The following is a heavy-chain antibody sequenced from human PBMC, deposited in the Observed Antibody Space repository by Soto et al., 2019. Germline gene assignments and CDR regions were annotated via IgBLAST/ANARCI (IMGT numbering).Heavy chain of an antibody. D-gene: IGHD5-18*01. Sequence: QVQLVQSGAEVKKPGASVKVSCKASGYTFTGYYMHWVRQAPGQGLEWMGWINPNSGGTNYAQKFQGRVTMTRDTSISTAYMELSRLRSDDTAVYYCARERGVVEIQLWGPYYYGMDVWGQGTTVTVSS. V-gene: IGHV1-2*02. CDR2: INPNSGGT. CDR1: GYTFTGYY. CDR3: ARERGVVEIQLWGPYYYGMDV. J-gene: IGHJ6*02.